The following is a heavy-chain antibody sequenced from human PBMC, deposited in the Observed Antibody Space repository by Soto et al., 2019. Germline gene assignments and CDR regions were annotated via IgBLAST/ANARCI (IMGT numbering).Heavy chain of an antibody. CDR1: GGSISTYY. Sequence: PSETLSLTCSVSGGSISTYYWSWIRQSPGKGLEFIGCIFSSGGTNYNPALKSRITISRDTSKNQLSLKLSSVTAADTAVYYCARIGSSVNYFDYWGQGTLVTVSS. D-gene: IGHD2-2*01. CDR2: IFSSGGT. J-gene: IGHJ4*02. V-gene: IGHV4-59*01. CDR3: ARIGSSVNYFDY.